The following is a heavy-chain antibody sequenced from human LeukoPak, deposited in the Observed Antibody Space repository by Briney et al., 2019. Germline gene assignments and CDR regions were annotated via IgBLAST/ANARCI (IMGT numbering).Heavy chain of an antibody. CDR2: IDWDDDK. CDR3: ARMAPTQLVDPPYYMGV. J-gene: IGHJ6*03. V-gene: IGHV2-70*04. CDR1: GFSLSTRAMR. Sequence: SGPTLLHPTPTLTLTCTFSGFSLSTRAMRVSWLRQPPGKTLEWLAHIDWDDDKFYSPSLKTRLTISKDTSKNQVVLTMTNMDPVETATYYWARMAPTQLVDPPYYMGVWGKGTTVTVSS. D-gene: IGHD6-6*01.